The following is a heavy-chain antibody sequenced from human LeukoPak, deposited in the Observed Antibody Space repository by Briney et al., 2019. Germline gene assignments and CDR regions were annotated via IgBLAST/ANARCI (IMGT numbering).Heavy chain of an antibody. J-gene: IGHJ6*03. D-gene: IGHD3-10*01. Sequence: GGSLRLSCAASGFTFSSHAMSWVRQAPGKGLEWVSAISGSGGRTYYADSVKGRFTISRDKAKNSLYLQMNSLRAEDPAVYYCARRAPPYSYGSGRPPGGPMDVWGKGTTVTVSS. CDR2: ISGSGGRT. CDR3: ARRAPPYSYGSGRPPGGPMDV. V-gene: IGHV3-23*01. CDR1: GFTFSSHA.